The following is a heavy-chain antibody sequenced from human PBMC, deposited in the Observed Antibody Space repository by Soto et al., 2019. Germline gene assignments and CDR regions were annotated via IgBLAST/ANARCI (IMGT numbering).Heavy chain of an antibody. Sequence: SETLSLTCTVSGGSVSSGDYYWSWIRQPPGKGLEWIGYIYYSGSTNYNPSLESRVTISVDTSKNQFSLKLSSVTAADTAVYYCARDASAAYHYYYGMDVWGQGTTVTVSS. V-gene: IGHV4-61*08. CDR1: GGSVSSGDYY. J-gene: IGHJ6*02. CDR2: IYYSGST. D-gene: IGHD6-13*01. CDR3: ARDASAAYHYYYGMDV.